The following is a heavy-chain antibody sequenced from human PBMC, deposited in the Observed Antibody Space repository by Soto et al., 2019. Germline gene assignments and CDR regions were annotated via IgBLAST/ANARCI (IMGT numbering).Heavy chain of an antibody. CDR1: GFTFSSYS. Sequence: PGGSLRLSCAASGFTFSSYSMNWVRQAPGKGLEWVSSISSSSSYIYYADSVKGRFTISRDNAKNSLYLQMNSLRAEDTAVYYCARSGGIVVVPAVPTIFDPWGQGTLVTVSS. J-gene: IGHJ5*02. CDR3: ARSGGIVVVPAVPTIFDP. V-gene: IGHV3-21*01. D-gene: IGHD2-2*01. CDR2: ISSSSSYI.